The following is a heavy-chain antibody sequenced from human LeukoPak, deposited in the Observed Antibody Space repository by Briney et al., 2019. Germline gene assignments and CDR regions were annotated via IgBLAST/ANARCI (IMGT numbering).Heavy chain of an antibody. CDR3: ARGGTYYYDSSEFDY. CDR2: IYSGGST. Sequence: GGSLRLSCAASGFTVSSNYMSWVRQAPGKGLEWVSVIYSGGSTYYADSVKGRFTISRDNSKNTLYLQMNSLRAEDTAVYYCARGGTYYYDSSEFDYWGQGTLVTVSS. J-gene: IGHJ4*02. D-gene: IGHD3-22*01. CDR1: GFTVSSNY. V-gene: IGHV3-66*01.